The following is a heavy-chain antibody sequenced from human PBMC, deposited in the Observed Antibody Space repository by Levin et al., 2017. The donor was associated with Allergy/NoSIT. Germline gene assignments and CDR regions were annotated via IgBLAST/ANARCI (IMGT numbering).Heavy chain of an antibody. J-gene: IGHJ4*02. CDR3: ARLPEVVGFFDY. V-gene: IGHV3-11*01. D-gene: IGHD2-15*01. CDR1: GFTFSDYY. Sequence: GESLKISCAASGFTFSDYYMSWIRQAPGKGLEWVSYISSSGSTIYSTDSVKGRFTISRDNARNTLYLQINSVRAEDTAVYYCARLPEVVGFFDYWGQGTLVTVSS. CDR2: ISSSGSTI.